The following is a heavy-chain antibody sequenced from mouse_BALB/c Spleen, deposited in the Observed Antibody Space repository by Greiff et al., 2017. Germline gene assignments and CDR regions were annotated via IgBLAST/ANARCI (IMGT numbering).Heavy chain of an antibody. CDR2: IDPSDSET. CDR3: ARGSYYRYVDFDY. V-gene: IGHV1-69*02. Sequence: QVQLQQPGAELVKPGAPVKLSCKASGYTFTSYWMNWVKQRPGRGLEWIGRIDPSDSETHYNQKFKDKATLTVDKSSSTAYIQLSSLTSEDSAVYYCARGSYYRYVDFDYWGQGTTLTVSS. D-gene: IGHD2-14*01. J-gene: IGHJ2*01. CDR1: GYTFTSYW.